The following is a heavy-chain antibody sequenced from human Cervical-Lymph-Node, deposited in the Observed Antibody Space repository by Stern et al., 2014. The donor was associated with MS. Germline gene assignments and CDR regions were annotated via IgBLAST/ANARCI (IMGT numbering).Heavy chain of an antibody. V-gene: IGHV4-38-2*02. J-gene: IGHJ4*02. CDR2: IHPSGST. CDR3: AAGYSALNYFNY. CDR1: GDSITSPYY. Sequence: QVQLQESGPGLVKPSETLSLTCTVAGDSITSPYYWGWIRQPPGKGLEWIGSIHPSGSTYYNPSLQRRGAISVDTSKNEVSLKRGSVTAADTAVYYCAAGYSALNYFNYWGRGILVTVSS. D-gene: IGHD5-12*01.